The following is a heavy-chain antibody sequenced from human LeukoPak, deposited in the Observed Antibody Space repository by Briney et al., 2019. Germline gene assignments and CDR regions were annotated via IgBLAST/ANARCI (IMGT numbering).Heavy chain of an antibody. CDR1: GFTFSSYG. Sequence: PGGSLRLSCAASGFTFSSYGMHWVRQAPGKGLEWVAVISYDGSNKYYADSVKGRFTISRDNSKNTLYLQMNSLRAEDTAVYYCAKEIAVVAAPYYYYYYGMDVWGQGTTVTVSS. D-gene: IGHD2-15*01. V-gene: IGHV3-30*18. CDR3: AKEIAVVAAPYYYYYYGMDV. CDR2: ISYDGSNK. J-gene: IGHJ6*02.